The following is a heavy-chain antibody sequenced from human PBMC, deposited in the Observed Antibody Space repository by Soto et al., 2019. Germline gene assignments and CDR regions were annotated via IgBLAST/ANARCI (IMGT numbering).Heavy chain of an antibody. CDR2: ISPEGFNT. J-gene: IGHJ4*02. V-gene: IGHV3-23*01. D-gene: IGHD2-21*02. Sequence: EVDLLESGGGLVQPGGSLRLSCAASDFTFDGHGMSWVRQAPGKGPEWVSTISPEGFNTHYADSVRGRCIISRDNSRNTVDLHMSSLRVEYTAIYYCVSLVSAHFDYWGQGTPVTVSS. CDR3: VSLVSAHFDY. CDR1: DFTFDGHG.